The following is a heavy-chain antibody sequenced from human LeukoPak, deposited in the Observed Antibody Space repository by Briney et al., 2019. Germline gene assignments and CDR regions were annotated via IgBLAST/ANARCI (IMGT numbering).Heavy chain of an antibody. CDR2: IYYSGST. D-gene: IGHD4-17*01. V-gene: IGHV4-59*12. CDR3: ARENGDYRWVSDY. CDR1: GGSISSYY. Sequence: SETLSLTCTVSGGSISSYYWSWIRQPPGKGLEWIGYIYYSGSTNYNPSLKSRVTISVDTSKNQFSLKLSSVTAADTAVYYCARENGDYRWVSDYWGQGTLVTVS. J-gene: IGHJ4*02.